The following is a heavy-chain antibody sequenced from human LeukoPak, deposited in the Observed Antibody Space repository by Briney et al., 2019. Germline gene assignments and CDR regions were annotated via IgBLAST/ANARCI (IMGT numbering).Heavy chain of an antibody. Sequence: PGRSLRLSCAASGFTFSSYAMHWVRQAPGKGLEWVAVISYDGSNKYYADSVKGRFTISRDNSKNTLYLQMNSLRTEDTAVYYCARGSRGYSYGSIDYWGQGTLVTVSS. D-gene: IGHD5-18*01. J-gene: IGHJ4*02. CDR2: ISYDGSNK. CDR1: GFTFSSYA. V-gene: IGHV3-30-3*01. CDR3: ARGSRGYSYGSIDY.